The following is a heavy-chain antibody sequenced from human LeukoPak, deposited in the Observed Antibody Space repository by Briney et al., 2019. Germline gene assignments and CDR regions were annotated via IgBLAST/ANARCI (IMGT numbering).Heavy chain of an antibody. Sequence: SETLSLTCTVSGGSISSGGYYWSWIRQHPGKGLEWIGYIYYSGSTYYNPSLKSRVTISVDTSKNQFSLKLSSVAAADTAVYYCARDYYGSGSYYNWFDPWGQGTLVTVSS. CDR3: ARDYYGSGSYYNWFDP. D-gene: IGHD3-10*01. CDR2: IYYSGST. J-gene: IGHJ5*02. CDR1: GGSISSGGYY. V-gene: IGHV4-31*03.